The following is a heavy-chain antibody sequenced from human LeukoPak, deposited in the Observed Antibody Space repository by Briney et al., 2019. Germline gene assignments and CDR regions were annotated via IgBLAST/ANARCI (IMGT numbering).Heavy chain of an antibody. J-gene: IGHJ4*02. D-gene: IGHD6-19*01. CDR2: IYYSGRT. Sequence: SETLSLTCTISGGSISSYYWSWIRQPPGKGLEWIGYIYYSGRTHYTPSLKSRVTISVDTSKNQFSLKLSSVTGADTAVYYCARTIRGYSSGWHFDYWGQGTLVTVSS. CDR3: ARTIRGYSSGWHFDY. CDR1: GGSISSYY. V-gene: IGHV4-59*01.